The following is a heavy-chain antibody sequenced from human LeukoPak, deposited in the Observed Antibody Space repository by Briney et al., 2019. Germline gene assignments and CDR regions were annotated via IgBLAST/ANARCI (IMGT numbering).Heavy chain of an antibody. CDR2: IKQDGSEK. Sequence: PGGSLRLSCAASGFTFSSYWMSWVRQAPGKGLEWVANIKQDGSEKYYVDSVKGRFTISRDNAKNSLCLQMNSLRAEDTAVYYCARIIVVVVAAINYFDYWGQGTLVTVSS. CDR3: ARIIVVVVAAINYFDY. CDR1: GFTFSSYW. V-gene: IGHV3-7*03. J-gene: IGHJ4*02. D-gene: IGHD2-15*01.